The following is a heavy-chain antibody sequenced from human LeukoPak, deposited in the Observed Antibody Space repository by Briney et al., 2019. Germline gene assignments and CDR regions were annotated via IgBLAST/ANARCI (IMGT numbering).Heavy chain of an antibody. CDR1: GFTFSDEY. J-gene: IGHJ4*02. Sequence: GGSLRLSCAASGFTFSDEYMSWVRQAPGKGLEWVSVIYSGGSTYYADSVKARFTISRDKSKSTVYLQMNNLRAEDTAVYYCATDGGRREFDYWGQGTLVTVSS. D-gene: IGHD3-3*01. CDR2: IYSGGST. V-gene: IGHV3-66*01. CDR3: ATDGGRREFDY.